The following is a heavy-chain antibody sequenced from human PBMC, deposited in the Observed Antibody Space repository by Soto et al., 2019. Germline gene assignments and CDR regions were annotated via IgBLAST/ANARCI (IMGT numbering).Heavy chain of an antibody. V-gene: IGHV3-23*01. D-gene: IGHD3-3*02. J-gene: IGHJ6*02. CDR3: AKVPIFGVVSRSYGMDV. CDR1: GFTFSSYS. Sequence: GGSLRLSCAASGFTFSSYSMNWVRQAPGKGLEWVSGVNAGDGRTFYADSVKGRFTISRDDPKNTLYLQMNSLRAEDTAVYYCAKVPIFGVVSRSYGMDVWGQGTTVTVSS. CDR2: VNAGDGRT.